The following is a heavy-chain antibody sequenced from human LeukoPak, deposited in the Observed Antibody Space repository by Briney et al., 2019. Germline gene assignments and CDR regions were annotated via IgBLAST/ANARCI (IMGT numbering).Heavy chain of an antibody. D-gene: IGHD4-23*01. V-gene: IGHV4-34*01. J-gene: IGHJ4*02. CDR2: NNHSGST. CDR1: GRSFSGYY. Sequence: PSDTLSLPCAVYGRSFSGYYWSWIRHPPGKGLEWFGENNHSGSTNYNPSLKRRVTISVDTSKNQFSLKLSSVTAADTAVYYCARVRRARTVGVVHYIDYWGQGTLVTVSS. CDR3: ARVRRARTVGVVHYIDY.